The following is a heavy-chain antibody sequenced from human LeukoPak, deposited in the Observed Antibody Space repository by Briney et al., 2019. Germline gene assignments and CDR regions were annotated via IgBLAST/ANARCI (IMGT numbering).Heavy chain of an antibody. V-gene: IGHV3-53*01. J-gene: IGHJ4*02. CDR1: GFTFSSYV. CDR3: ARDDSSGYFDY. Sequence: PGGSLKLSCAASGFTFSSYVMSWVRQAPGKGLEWVSVIYSGGSTYYADSVKGRFTISRDNSKNTLYLQMNSLRAEDTAVYYCARDDSSGYFDYWGQGTLVTVSS. CDR2: IYSGGST. D-gene: IGHD3-22*01.